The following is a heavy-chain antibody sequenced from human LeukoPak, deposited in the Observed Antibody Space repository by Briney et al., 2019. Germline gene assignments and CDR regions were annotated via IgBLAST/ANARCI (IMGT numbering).Heavy chain of an antibody. Sequence: KFQGRVTMTEDTSSDTAYMELSGLRSEDTAVYYCARDRGVPAVFDYWGQGTLVTVSS. V-gene: IGHV1-24*01. CDR3: ARDRGVPAVFDY. D-gene: IGHD3-10*01. J-gene: IGHJ4*02.